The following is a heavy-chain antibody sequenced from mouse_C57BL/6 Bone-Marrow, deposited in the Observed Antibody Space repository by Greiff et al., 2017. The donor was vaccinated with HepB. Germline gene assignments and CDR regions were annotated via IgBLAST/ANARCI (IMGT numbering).Heavy chain of an antibody. Sequence: QVHVKQSGAELARPGASVKLSCKASGYTFTSYGISWVKQRTGQGLEWIGEIYPRSGNTYYNEKFKGKATLTADKSSSTAYMELRSLTSEDSAVYFCARAATVVEYYFDYWGQGTTLTVSS. CDR3: ARAATVVEYYFDY. CDR2: IYPRSGNT. V-gene: IGHV1-81*01. J-gene: IGHJ2*01. D-gene: IGHD1-1*01. CDR1: GYTFTSYG.